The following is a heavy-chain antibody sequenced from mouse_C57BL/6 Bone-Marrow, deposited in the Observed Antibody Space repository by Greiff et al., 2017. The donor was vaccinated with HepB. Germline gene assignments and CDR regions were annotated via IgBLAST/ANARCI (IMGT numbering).Heavy chain of an antibody. V-gene: IGHV2-2*01. J-gene: IGHJ1*03. Sequence: VKLVESGPGLVQPSQCLSITCSVSGFSLTSYGVHWVRQSPGKGLEWLGVIWSGGSTDYNAAFISRLSISKDNSKSQVFFKMNSLQADDTAIYYCARNRYSNYWYFDVWGTGTTVTVSS. D-gene: IGHD2-5*01. CDR1: GFSLTSYG. CDR2: IWSGGST. CDR3: ARNRYSNYWYFDV.